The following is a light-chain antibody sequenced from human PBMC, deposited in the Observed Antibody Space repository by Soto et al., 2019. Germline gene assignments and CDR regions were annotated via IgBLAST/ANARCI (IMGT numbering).Light chain of an antibody. Sequence: QLVLTQSPSASASLGASVKLTCTLSRGHSSYAIAWHQQQPEKGPRYLMKLNSDGSHSKGDGIPDRFSGSSSGAERYLTISSLQSEDEADYYCQTWGTGGVFGGGTKVTVL. J-gene: IGLJ2*01. CDR3: QTWGTGGV. CDR1: RGHSSYA. CDR2: LNSDGSH. V-gene: IGLV4-69*01.